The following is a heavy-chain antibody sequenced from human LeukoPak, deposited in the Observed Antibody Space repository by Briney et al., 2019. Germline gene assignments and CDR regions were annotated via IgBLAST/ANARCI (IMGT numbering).Heavy chain of an antibody. CDR2: ISYNGSNK. D-gene: IGHD3-9*01. Sequence: PGGSLSLSCAASGFTFSSYAMHWVRQAPGKGLEWVAVISYNGSNKYYADSVKGRFTISRDNSKNTLYLKMNSLRAEDTAVYYCARDHPEILTGYYNGWYFDLWGRGTLVTVSS. CDR1: GFTFSSYA. J-gene: IGHJ2*01. V-gene: IGHV3-30*04. CDR3: ARDHPEILTGYYNGWYFDL.